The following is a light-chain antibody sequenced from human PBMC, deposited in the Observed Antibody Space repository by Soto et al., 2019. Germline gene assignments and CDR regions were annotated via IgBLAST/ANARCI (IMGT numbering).Light chain of an antibody. J-gene: IGKJ1*01. CDR3: QQYNSYLWT. CDR1: QSISSW. CDR2: KAS. Sequence: IQMTQSPSTLSASVGDRVIIICRASQSISSWLAWYQQKPGKAPKLLIYKASSLESGVPSRFSGSGSGTEFTLTISSLQPDDFATYYCQQYNSYLWTFGQGTKVEIK. V-gene: IGKV1-5*03.